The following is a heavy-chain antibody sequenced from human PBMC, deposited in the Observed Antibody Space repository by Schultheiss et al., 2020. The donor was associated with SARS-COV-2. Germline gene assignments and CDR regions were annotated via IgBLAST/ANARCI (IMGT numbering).Heavy chain of an antibody. CDR1: GGSISSYY. CDR3: AREPYCGGDCYSGWFDP. J-gene: IGHJ5*02. D-gene: IGHD2-21*02. Sequence: SQTLSLTCTVSGGSISSYYWSWIRQPPGKGLEWIGDIYYSGSTNYNPSLKSRVTISVDTSKNQFSLKLSSVTAADTAVYYCAREPYCGGDCYSGWFDPWGQGTLVTVSS. CDR2: IYYSGST. V-gene: IGHV4-59*12.